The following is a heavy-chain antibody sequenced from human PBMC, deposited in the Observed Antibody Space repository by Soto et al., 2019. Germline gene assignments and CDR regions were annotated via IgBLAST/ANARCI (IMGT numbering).Heavy chain of an antibody. CDR1: GFTVSSYR. CDR3: ASERTGIRGDYYYGMDV. V-gene: IGHV3-30*03. CDR2: ISYRGSNN. J-gene: IGHJ6*02. Sequence: XGGSLRLRCSASGFTVSSYRMPWFRQAPGQALDWVAVISYRGSNNCYEDSGEGRFTIYRDNSKNTLYPQMNSLRAEDTAVYYCASERTGIRGDYYYGMDVWGQGTTVTAP. D-gene: IGHD3-9*01.